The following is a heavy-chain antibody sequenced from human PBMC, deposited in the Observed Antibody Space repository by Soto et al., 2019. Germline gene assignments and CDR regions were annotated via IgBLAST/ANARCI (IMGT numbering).Heavy chain of an antibody. Sequence: ASVKVSCKASGGTFSSYAISWVRQTPGQGLEWMGGIIPIFGTANYAQKFQGRVTITADESTSTAYMELSSLRSEDTAVYYCARDWPVPTVVTLNGNWFDPWGQGTLVTVSS. J-gene: IGHJ5*02. CDR3: ARDWPVPTVVTLNGNWFDP. D-gene: IGHD4-17*01. CDR2: IIPIFGTA. CDR1: GGTFSSYA. V-gene: IGHV1-69*13.